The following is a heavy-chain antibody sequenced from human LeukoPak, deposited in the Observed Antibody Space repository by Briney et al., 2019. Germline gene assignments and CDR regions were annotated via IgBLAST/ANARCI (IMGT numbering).Heavy chain of an antibody. Sequence: SSETLSLTCTVSGGSNSSYYWSWIRQPPGKGLEWIGYIYYSGSTNYNPSLKSRVTISVDTSKNQFSLKLSSVTAADTAVYYCARSWFDAFDIWGQGTMVTVSS. J-gene: IGHJ3*02. CDR2: IYYSGST. V-gene: IGHV4-59*01. D-gene: IGHD3-10*01. CDR3: ARSWFDAFDI. CDR1: GGSNSSYY.